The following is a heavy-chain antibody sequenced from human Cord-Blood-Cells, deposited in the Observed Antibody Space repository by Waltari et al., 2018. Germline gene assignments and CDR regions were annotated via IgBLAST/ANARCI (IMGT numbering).Heavy chain of an antibody. Sequence: QVQLVQSGAEVKKPGASVKVSCKVSGYTLTELSMHWVRQAPGKGLEWMGGFDPEDGATIYAQKFKGRVNMTEDTSKDTDYMGLRSLRSEDTAVYYCATDRITFGGVIGWCDYWGQGTLVTVSS. CDR3: ATDRITFGGVIGWCDY. V-gene: IGHV1-24*01. CDR2: FDPEDGAT. J-gene: IGHJ4*02. D-gene: IGHD3-16*02. CDR1: GYTLTELS.